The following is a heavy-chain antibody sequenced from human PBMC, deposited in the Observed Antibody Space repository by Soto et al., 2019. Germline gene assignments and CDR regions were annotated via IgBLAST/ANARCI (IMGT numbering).Heavy chain of an antibody. D-gene: IGHD5-12*01. CDR3: ARGRLGRGIVDSFDY. J-gene: IGHJ4*02. Sequence: LRLSCAASGFTFSSYAMHWVRQAPGKGLEWVAVISYDGSNKYYADSVKGRFTISRDNSKNTLYLQMNSLRAEDTAVYYCARGRLGRGIVDSFDYWGQGTLVTVS. CDR2: ISYDGSNK. CDR1: GFTFSSYA. V-gene: IGHV3-30-3*01.